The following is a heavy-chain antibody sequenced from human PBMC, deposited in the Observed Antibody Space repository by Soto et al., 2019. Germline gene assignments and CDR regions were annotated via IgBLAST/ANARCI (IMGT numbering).Heavy chain of an antibody. V-gene: IGHV4-30-4*08. CDR3: ARQAAESIYYYYYYGMDV. J-gene: IGHJ6*02. Sequence: SETLSLTCTVSGGYISSVAYYWSWIRQSPGKGLEWIGYIYYSGTTYYTPSLKSRITILLDTPKNQFSLKLSPVTAADTAVYYCARQAAESIYYYYYYGMDVWGQGTTDTVSS. D-gene: IGHD6-13*01. CDR2: IYYSGTT. CDR1: GGYISSVAYY.